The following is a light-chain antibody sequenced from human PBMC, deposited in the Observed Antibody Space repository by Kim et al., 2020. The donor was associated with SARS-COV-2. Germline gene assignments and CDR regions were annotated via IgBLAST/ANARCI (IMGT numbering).Light chain of an antibody. CDR2: GAS. CDR3: QQYGGSPQT. V-gene: IGKV3-20*01. CDR1: QSVSSSY. Sequence: SPGERVTLSCRASQSVSSSYLAWYQQKPGQAPRLLIYGASSRATGIPDRFSGSGSGTDFTLTISRLEPEDFAVYYCQQYGGSPQTFGQGTKVDIK. J-gene: IGKJ1*01.